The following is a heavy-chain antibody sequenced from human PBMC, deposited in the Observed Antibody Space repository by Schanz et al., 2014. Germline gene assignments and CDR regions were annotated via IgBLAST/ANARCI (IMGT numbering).Heavy chain of an antibody. CDR2: ISDSGDST. Sequence: EVQLLESGGGLVQPGGSLRLSCAASGFTFSSYTMNWVRQAPGKGLEWVSDISDSGDSTHYADSVKGRFTISRDNAKNSLFLQMNSLSAEDTAVYYCAKDQGSYGSGSYSYFDYWGQGTLATVSS. D-gene: IGHD3-10*01. J-gene: IGHJ4*02. CDR1: GFTFSSYT. V-gene: IGHV3-23*01. CDR3: AKDQGSYGSGSYSYFDY.